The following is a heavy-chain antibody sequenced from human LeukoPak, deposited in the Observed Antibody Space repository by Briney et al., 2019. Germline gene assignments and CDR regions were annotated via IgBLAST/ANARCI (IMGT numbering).Heavy chain of an antibody. Sequence: GGSLRLSCAASGFTFSSYSMNWVRQAPGKGLGWVSSISSSSSYIYYADSVKGRFTISRDNARNSLYLQMNSLRAEDTAVYYCARDSIAARPVDYWGQGTLVTVSS. CDR3: ARDSIAARPVDY. J-gene: IGHJ4*02. CDR2: ISSSSSYI. CDR1: GFTFSSYS. V-gene: IGHV3-21*01. D-gene: IGHD6-6*01.